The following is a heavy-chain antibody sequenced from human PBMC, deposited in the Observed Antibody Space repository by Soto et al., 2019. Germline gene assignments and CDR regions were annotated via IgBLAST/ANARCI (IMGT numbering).Heavy chain of an antibody. CDR2: LSFDGSNE. CDR3: AKDPGVGYCRGGSCYVPDF. J-gene: IGHJ4*02. V-gene: IGHV3-30-3*01. D-gene: IGHD2-15*01. CDR1: GFTFSNYA. Sequence: QVHLVDSGGGVVQPGRSLRLSCAASGFTFSNYAMHWVRQAPGKGLEWVALLSFDGSNEYYADSVKGRFTISRDNTNNMLFLQMNSLRPEDTAVYYCAKDPGVGYCRGGSCYVPDFWGQGTLVTVSS.